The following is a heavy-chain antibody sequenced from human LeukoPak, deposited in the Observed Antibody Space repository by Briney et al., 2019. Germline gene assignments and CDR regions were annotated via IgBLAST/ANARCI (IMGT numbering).Heavy chain of an antibody. D-gene: IGHD1-26*01. Sequence: GGSLRLSCAASGFTFSSYWMSWVRQLPGKGLEWVANIKQDGSDKYYVDSVKGRFTISRDNAKNSLFLQINSLRAEDTAVYYCARGGGRTPDYWGQGTLVTVSS. CDR3: ARGGGRTPDY. J-gene: IGHJ4*02. V-gene: IGHV3-7*01. CDR1: GFTFSSYW. CDR2: IKQDGSDK.